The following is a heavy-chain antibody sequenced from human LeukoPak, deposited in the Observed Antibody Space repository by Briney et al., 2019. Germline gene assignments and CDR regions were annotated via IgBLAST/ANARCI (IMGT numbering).Heavy chain of an antibody. CDR2: ISSSSSYI. D-gene: IGHD2-2*02. V-gene: IGHV3-21*04. CDR1: GFTFSSYS. CDR3: AKGREYQLLYIIGN. J-gene: IGHJ4*02. Sequence: GGSLRLSCAASGFTFSSYSMNWVRQAPGKGLEWVSSISSSSSYIYYADSVKGRFTISRGSSKNTLYVQMNSLRVEDTAIYYCAKGREYQLLYIIGNWGQGTQVTVSS.